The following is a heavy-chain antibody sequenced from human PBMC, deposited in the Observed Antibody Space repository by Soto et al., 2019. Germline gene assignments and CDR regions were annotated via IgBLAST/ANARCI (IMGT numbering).Heavy chain of an antibody. CDR1: GGTFSSYA. Sequence: QVQLVQSGAEVKKPGSSVKVSCRASGGTFSSYAVSWVRQAPGQGLEWMGVIIPLLNTPKYVQKFQGRVTITAVASATTAYREMSSLRSEDTAVYYCARESSSPQYYYYGMDVWGQGTTVTVSS. CDR2: IIPLLNTP. J-gene: IGHJ6*02. D-gene: IGHD6-6*01. V-gene: IGHV1-69*01. CDR3: ARESSSPQYYYYGMDV.